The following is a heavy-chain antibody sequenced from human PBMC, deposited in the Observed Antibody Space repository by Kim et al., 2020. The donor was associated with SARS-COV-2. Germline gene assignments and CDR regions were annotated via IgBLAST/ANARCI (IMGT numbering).Heavy chain of an antibody. CDR2: IIPIFGTA. J-gene: IGHJ4*02. V-gene: IGHV1-69*13. CDR1: GGTFSSYA. Sequence: SVKVSCKASGGTFSSYAISWVRQAPGQGLEWMGGIIPIFGTANYAQKFQGRVTITADESTSTAYMELSSLRSEDTAVYYCARDAEYYYDSSGQIPWDYWGQGTLVTVSS. D-gene: IGHD3-22*01. CDR3: ARDAEYYYDSSGQIPWDY.